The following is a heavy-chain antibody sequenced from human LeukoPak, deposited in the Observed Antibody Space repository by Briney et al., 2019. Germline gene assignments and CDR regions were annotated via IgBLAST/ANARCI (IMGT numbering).Heavy chain of an antibody. CDR3: ASPSPGEWELYVFDY. D-gene: IGHD1-26*01. CDR1: GYTFTSYY. J-gene: IGHJ4*02. Sequence: ASVKDSCKASGYTFTSYYMHWVRQAPGQGLEWMGIINPSGGSTSYAQKFQGRVTMTRDTSTSTVYMELSSLRSEDTAVYYCASPSPGEWELYVFDYWDQGTLVTVSS. CDR2: INPSGGST. V-gene: IGHV1-46*01.